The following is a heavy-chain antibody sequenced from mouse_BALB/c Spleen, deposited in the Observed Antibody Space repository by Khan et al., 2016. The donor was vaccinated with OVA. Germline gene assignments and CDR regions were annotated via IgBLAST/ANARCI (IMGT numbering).Heavy chain of an antibody. CDR1: GYTFTDFT. CDR2: ISTYYGDA. CDR3: TRGGGGNRFAY. V-gene: IGHV1S137*01. J-gene: IGHJ3*01. Sequence: VQLQESGAELVRPGVSVKISCKGSGYTFTDFTLHWVKQSHAMSLEWIGVISTYYGDATYNQRLKDKATMTVDKSSSTAYMELDRLTSEDSSIYYCTRGGGGNRFAYWGQGTLVTVSA.